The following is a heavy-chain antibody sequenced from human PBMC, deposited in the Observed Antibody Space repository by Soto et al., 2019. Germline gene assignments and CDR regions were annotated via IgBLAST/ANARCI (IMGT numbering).Heavy chain of an antibody. V-gene: IGHV4-34*01. J-gene: IGHJ4*02. CDR3: AAGYGSYYFDY. CDR2: INHSGST. D-gene: IGHD5-12*01. CDR1: GGSFSGYY. Sequence: PSDTLSLTCAVYGGSFSGYYWSWIRQPPGKGLEWIGEINHSGSTNYNPSLKSRVTISVDTSKNQFSLKLSSVTAADTAVYYCAAGYGSYYFDYWRQGTLVTVSS.